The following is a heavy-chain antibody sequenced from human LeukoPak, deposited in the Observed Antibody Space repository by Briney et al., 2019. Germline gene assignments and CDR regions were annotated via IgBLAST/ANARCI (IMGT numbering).Heavy chain of an antibody. D-gene: IGHD2-15*01. CDR2: ISSNGGST. J-gene: IGHJ6*03. V-gene: IGHV3-64*01. CDR1: GFTFSSYA. Sequence: GRSLRLSCAASGFTFSSYAMHWVRQAPGKGLEYVSAISSNGGSTYYANSVKGRFTISRDNSKNTLYLQMGSLRAEDMAVYYCARDYSSGYCSGGSCYGYYYYYYMDVWGKGTTVTVSS. CDR3: ARDYSSGYCSGGSCYGYYYYYYMDV.